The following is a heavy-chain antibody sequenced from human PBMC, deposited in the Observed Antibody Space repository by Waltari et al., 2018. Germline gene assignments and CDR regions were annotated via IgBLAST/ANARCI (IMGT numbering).Heavy chain of an antibody. Sequence: QVQLQQSGPGLVKPSQTLSLPCSLSGARVSSNSAAWNWTRPSPSRGLEWLGRTYYRSKWYNDYAVSVKSRITINPDTSKNQFSLQLNSVTPEDTAVYYCARDLEMATIDDAFDIWGQGTMVTVSS. CDR3: ARDLEMATIDDAFDI. V-gene: IGHV6-1*01. J-gene: IGHJ3*02. D-gene: IGHD5-12*01. CDR2: TYYRSKWYN. CDR1: GARVSSNSAA.